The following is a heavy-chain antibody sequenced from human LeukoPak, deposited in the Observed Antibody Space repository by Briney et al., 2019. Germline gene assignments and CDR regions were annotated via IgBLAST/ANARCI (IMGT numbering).Heavy chain of an antibody. CDR1: GGSISSYY. CDR3: ARSGQITFGGVIVAGFDY. J-gene: IGHJ4*02. Sequence: SETLSLTCTVSGGSISSYYWSWIRQPPGKGLEWIGYIYYSGSTNYNPSLKSRVTISVDTSKNQFSLKLSSVTAADTAVYYCARSGQITFGGVIVAGFDYWGQGTLVTVSS. V-gene: IGHV4-59*01. D-gene: IGHD3-16*02. CDR2: IYYSGST.